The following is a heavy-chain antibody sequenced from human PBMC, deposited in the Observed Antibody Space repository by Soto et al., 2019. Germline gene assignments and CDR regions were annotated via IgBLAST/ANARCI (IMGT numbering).Heavy chain of an antibody. CDR2: INHSGST. J-gene: IGHJ1*01. D-gene: IGHD2-2*01. CDR3: ARGQNCSSTSCYGRYFQH. CDR1: GGSFSGYY. Sequence: TLSLTCAVYGGSFSGYYWSWIRQPPGEGLEWIGEINHSGSTNYNPSLKSRVTISVDTSKNQFSLKLSSVTAADTAVYYCARGQNCSSTSCYGRYFQHWGQGTLVTVSS. V-gene: IGHV4-34*01.